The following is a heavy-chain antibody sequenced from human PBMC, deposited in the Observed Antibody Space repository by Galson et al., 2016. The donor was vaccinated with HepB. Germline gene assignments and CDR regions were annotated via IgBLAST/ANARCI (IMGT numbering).Heavy chain of an antibody. CDR2: IYSGGTT. V-gene: IGHV3-66*01. D-gene: IGHD6-13*01. CDR1: GFTVSSTY. Sequence: SLRLSCAASGFTVSSTYMNWVRQAPGKGLEWVSIIYSGGTTYQADSVKGRFTISRDNSNNTLYPQMNSLRHEDTAVYYCAGSGASSSSWYSDYQYGMDVWGQGTTVTVSS. J-gene: IGHJ6*02. CDR3: AGSGASSSSWYSDYQYGMDV.